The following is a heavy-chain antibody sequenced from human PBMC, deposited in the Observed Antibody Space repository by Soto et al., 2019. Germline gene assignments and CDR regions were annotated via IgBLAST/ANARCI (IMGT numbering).Heavy chain of an antibody. Sequence: DVQLLESGGGLVQPGGSLRLSCVVSGLTFNKYTMNWVRQAPGKGLEWVSGISHTGGHRFYADSAQGRFNISRDNSKXXXXXXXXXXXXXXXXXXXXXXXLCDGGXXXVFDSWGQGTPVTVSS. CDR3: XXXLCDGGXXXVFDS. D-gene: IGHD2-21*01. CDR1: GLTFNKYT. V-gene: IGHV3-23*01. J-gene: IGHJ4*02. CDR2: ISHTGGHR.